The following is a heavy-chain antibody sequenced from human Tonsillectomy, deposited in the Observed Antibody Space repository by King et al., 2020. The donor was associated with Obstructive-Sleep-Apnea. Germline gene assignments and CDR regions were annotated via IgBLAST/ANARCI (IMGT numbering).Heavy chain of an antibody. CDR1: GFTFDDYG. CDR3: AKDPAVVGKEFFDH. Sequence: VQLVESGGGLVQPGRSLRLSCAASGFTFDDYGMHWVRQAPGKGLEWGSGISWNSANIAFADSVKGRFTISRDNAKNSLYLQMNRLRAEDTALYYCAKDPAVVGKEFFDHWGQGTLVTVSS. CDR2: ISWNSANI. V-gene: IGHV3-9*01. J-gene: IGHJ4*02. D-gene: IGHD6-19*01.